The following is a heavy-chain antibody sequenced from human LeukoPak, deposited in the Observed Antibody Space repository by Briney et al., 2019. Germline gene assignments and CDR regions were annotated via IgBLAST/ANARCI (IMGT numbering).Heavy chain of an antibody. D-gene: IGHD6-13*01. J-gene: IGHJ4*02. CDR1: GFTFSSYE. CDR3: ARVRSPPPTYSSSWSFDY. V-gene: IGHV3-48*03. Sequence: PGGSLRLSCAASGFTFSSYEMNWVRQAPGKGLEWVSYISSSGSTIYYADSVKGRFTISRDNAKNSLYLQMNSLRAEDTAVYYCARVRSPPPTYSSSWSFDYWGQGTLVTVSS. CDR2: ISSSGSTI.